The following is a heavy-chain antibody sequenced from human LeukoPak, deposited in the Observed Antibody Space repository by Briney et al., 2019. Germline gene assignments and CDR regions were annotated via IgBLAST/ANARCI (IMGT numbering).Heavy chain of an antibody. CDR1: GGSFTGYY. Sequence: PSETLSLTCAVYGGSFTGYYWSWIRQPPGKGLEWIGEINHSGSTNYNPSLKSRVTISVDTSKNQFSLKLSSVTAADTAVYYCAGAAYCSGGSCYYNYYGMDVWGNGTTVTVSS. V-gene: IGHV4-34*01. CDR3: AGAAYCSGGSCYYNYYGMDV. D-gene: IGHD2-15*01. CDR2: INHSGST. J-gene: IGHJ6*04.